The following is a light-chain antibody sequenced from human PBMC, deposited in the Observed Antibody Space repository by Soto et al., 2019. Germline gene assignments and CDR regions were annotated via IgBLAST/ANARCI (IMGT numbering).Light chain of an antibody. Sequence: QSVLTQPPSASGTPGQRVTISCSGSSSNIGSNYVYWYQQLPGTAPKLLIFGNNQRPSGVPDRFSGSKSGTSASLAISGLRSEDEADYYCAVWDDSLSGYVFGTGIKLTVL. CDR1: SSNIGSNY. V-gene: IGLV1-47*02. J-gene: IGLJ1*01. CDR3: AVWDDSLSGYV. CDR2: GNN.